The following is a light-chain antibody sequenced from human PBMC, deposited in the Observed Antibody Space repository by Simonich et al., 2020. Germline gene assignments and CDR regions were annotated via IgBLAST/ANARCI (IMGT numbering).Light chain of an antibody. CDR3: QQYYSTPRT. Sequence: DIVMTQSPDSLAVSLGERATINCKSSQGVLYSSNNKNYLAGYQQKPGQTPKLLIYWASTRASGVPDRFSGSGSGKDFTLTISSLQAEDVAVYYCQQYYSTPRTFGQGTKVEIK. V-gene: IGKV4-1*01. J-gene: IGKJ1*01. CDR1: QGVLYSSNNKNY. CDR2: WAS.